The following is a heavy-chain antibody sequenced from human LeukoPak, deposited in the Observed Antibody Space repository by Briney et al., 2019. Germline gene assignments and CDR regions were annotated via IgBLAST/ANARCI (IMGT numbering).Heavy chain of an antibody. D-gene: IGHD2-2*01. Sequence: GGSLRLSCEVSGFTFSSYHMNWVRQAPGKGREWVSSISSSSSYICYADSVKGRFTISRDNAKNSLYLQMNSLRAEDTAVYYCARGVVPAAYIDWFDPWGQGTLVTVSS. CDR2: ISSSSSYI. J-gene: IGHJ5*02. CDR3: ARGVVPAAYIDWFDP. V-gene: IGHV3-21*01. CDR1: GFTFSSYH.